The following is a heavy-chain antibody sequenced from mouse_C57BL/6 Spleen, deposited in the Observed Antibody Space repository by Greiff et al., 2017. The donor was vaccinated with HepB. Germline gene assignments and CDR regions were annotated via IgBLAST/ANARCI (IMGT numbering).Heavy chain of an antibody. J-gene: IGHJ3*01. CDR2: ISSGGDYI. Sequence: EVKLVESGEGLVKPGGSLKLSCAASGFTFSSYAMSWVRQTPEKRLEWVAYISSGGDYIYYADTVKGRFTISRDNARNTLYLQMSSLKSEDTAMYYCTRERLSEGFAYWGQGTLVTVSA. V-gene: IGHV5-9-1*02. CDR1: GFTFSSYA. CDR3: TRERLSEGFAY. D-gene: IGHD3-2*02.